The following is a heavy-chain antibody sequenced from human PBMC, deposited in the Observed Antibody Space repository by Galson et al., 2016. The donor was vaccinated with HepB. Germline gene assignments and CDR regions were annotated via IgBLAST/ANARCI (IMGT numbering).Heavy chain of an antibody. V-gene: IGHV3-20*04. CDR2: LNWNGGRT. D-gene: IGHD2-2*01. Sequence: SLRLSCAASGFTFDDYAMSWVRQVPGKGLEWVSGLNWNGGRTGYVGSVKGRFTISRDNAKNSLYLQMNSLRVEDTARYYCAGGGYCSSTRCQDNHYYYGMDVWGQGTTVTVSS. CDR1: GFTFDDYA. J-gene: IGHJ6*02. CDR3: AGGGYCSSTRCQDNHYYYGMDV.